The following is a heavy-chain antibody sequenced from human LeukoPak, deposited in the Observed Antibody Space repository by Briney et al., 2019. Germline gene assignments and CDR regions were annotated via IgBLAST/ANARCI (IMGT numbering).Heavy chain of an antibody. CDR3: ARSLLEYSSSSGFDY. D-gene: IGHD6-6*01. CDR1: GESFSGYY. CDR2: INHSGST. J-gene: IGHJ4*02. V-gene: IGHV4-34*01. Sequence: PSETLSLTCAVSGESFSGYYWTWIRQPPGKGLEWIGEINHSGSTNYNPSLKSRVTISVDTSKNQFSLKLSSVTAADTAVYYCARSLLEYSSSSGFDYWGQGTLVTVSS.